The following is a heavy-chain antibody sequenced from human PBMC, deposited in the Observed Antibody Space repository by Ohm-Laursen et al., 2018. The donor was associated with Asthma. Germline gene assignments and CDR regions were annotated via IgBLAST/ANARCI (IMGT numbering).Heavy chain of an antibody. CDR1: GYTFTSYY. CDR3: ARVLSYYDHSSYYDRIDY. Sequence: ASVKVSCKASGYTFTSYYMHWVRQAPGQGLEWMGIINPSGGSTSYAQKFQGRVTMTRDTSTSTVYMELRGLRSDDTAVYYCARVLSYYDHSSYYDRIDYWGQGSLVTVSS. CDR2: INPSGGST. V-gene: IGHV1-46*01. D-gene: IGHD3-22*01. J-gene: IGHJ4*02.